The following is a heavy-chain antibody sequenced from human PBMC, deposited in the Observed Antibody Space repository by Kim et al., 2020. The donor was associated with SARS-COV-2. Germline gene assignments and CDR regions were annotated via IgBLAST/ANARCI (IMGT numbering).Heavy chain of an antibody. V-gene: IGHV3-23*01. Sequence: GGSLRLSCAASGFTFSSDAMSWVRQAPGKGLEWVSAISGSGGGRSSADSVTGRFTISSDNSKNTLYLQMNSMRAEDTAVYYCAKRGSSSVGVVIMYYFDSWGQGTLGTVSS. CDR1: GFTFSSDA. J-gene: IGHJ4*02. D-gene: IGHD3-3*01. CDR2: ISGSGGGR. CDR3: AKRGSSSVGVVIMYYFDS.